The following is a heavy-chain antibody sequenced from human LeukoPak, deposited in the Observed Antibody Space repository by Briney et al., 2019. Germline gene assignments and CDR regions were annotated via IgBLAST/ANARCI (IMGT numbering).Heavy chain of an antibody. J-gene: IGHJ4*02. Sequence: PGGSLRLSCAASGFTFSSYSMNWVREAPGKRLEWVSYISSSGNIIDYADSVKGGFTISRENAKKSLYLQMVRLRAEDKAVYCCERLRGYSYGYGDYWGEGTVV. D-gene: IGHD5-18*01. CDR1: GFTFSSYS. CDR2: ISSSGNII. CDR3: ERLRGYSYGYGDY. V-gene: IGHV3-48*04.